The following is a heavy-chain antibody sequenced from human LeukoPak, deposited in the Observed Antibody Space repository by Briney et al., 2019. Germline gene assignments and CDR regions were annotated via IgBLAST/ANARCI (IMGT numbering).Heavy chain of an antibody. D-gene: IGHD2-21*01. Sequence: GASVKVSCKASGYTFTGYYMHWVRQAPGQGLEWMGWINPNSGGTNYAQKFKGRVTMTRDTSISTAYMELSRLRSDDTAVYYCARECGGDCSYYFDYWGQGTLVTVSS. CDR1: GYTFTGYY. CDR2: INPNSGGT. V-gene: IGHV1-2*02. J-gene: IGHJ4*02. CDR3: ARECGGDCSYYFDY.